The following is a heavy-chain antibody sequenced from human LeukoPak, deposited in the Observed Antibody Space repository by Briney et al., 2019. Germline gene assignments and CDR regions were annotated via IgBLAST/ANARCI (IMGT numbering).Heavy chain of an antibody. Sequence: SVKVSCKASGYTFTGYYMHWVRQAPGQGLEWMGRIIPVLGLANYGQKFQGRVTITADKSTSTAYMELSSLRSEDTAVYYCSRVGGDDVPFDYWGQGTLVTVSS. CDR3: SRVGGDDVPFDY. CDR2: IIPVLGLA. J-gene: IGHJ4*02. D-gene: IGHD4-17*01. CDR1: GYTFTGYY. V-gene: IGHV1-69*04.